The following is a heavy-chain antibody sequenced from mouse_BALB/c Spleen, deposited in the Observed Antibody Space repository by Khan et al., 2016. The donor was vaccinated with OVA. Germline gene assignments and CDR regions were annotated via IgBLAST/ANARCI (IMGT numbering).Heavy chain of an antibody. V-gene: IGHV1-4*01. CDR2: INPSNGYT. Sequence: VQLQQSGAELARPGASVKMSCKASGYTFTSYTIHGIKKRPGQGLEWIGYINPSNGYTTYNQKFKDKATLTTYKSSTTAYLQLSSLTSDDSAVYNCVRDGAYHRNDGWFAYWGQGTLVTVSA. J-gene: IGHJ3*01. CDR1: GYTFTSYT. D-gene: IGHD2-14*01. CDR3: VRDGAYHRNDGWFAY.